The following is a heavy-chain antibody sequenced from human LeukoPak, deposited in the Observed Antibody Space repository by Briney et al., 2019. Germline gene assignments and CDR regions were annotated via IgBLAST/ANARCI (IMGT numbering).Heavy chain of an antibody. V-gene: IGHV4-34*01. Sequence: TXSLTXXXXXGSCXGYYWSWIRQPPGKGLEWIGEINHCGTTNYHPSLTPRLTISVDPSKTQFSLKLSSVTAADTAVYYCARGLKFSYGYGNWFDPWGQGTLVTVSS. CDR1: XGSCXGYY. CDR2: INHCGTT. J-gene: IGHJ5*02. D-gene: IGHD5-18*01. CDR3: ARGLKFSYGYGNWFDP.